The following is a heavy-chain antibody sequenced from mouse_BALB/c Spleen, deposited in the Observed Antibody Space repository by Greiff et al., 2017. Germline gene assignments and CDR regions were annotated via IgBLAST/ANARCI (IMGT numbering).Heavy chain of an antibody. V-gene: IGHV2-6-7*01. Sequence: QVQLQQSGPGLVAPSQSLSITCTVSGFSLTGYGVNWVRQPPGKGLEWLGMIWGDGSTDYNSALKSRLSISKDNSKSQVFLKMNSLQTDDTARYYCASTTVVTPYAMDYWGQGTSVTVSS. CDR3: ASTTVVTPYAMDY. CDR2: IWGDGST. J-gene: IGHJ4*01. D-gene: IGHD1-1*01. CDR1: GFSLTGYG.